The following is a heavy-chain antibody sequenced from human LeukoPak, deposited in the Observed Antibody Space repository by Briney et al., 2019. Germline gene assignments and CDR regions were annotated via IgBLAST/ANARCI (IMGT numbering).Heavy chain of an antibody. CDR1: GYSISSGYY. CDR2: IYHSGST. CDR3: ATSYYGSGSYYSLYFDY. Sequence: SETLSLTCAVSGYSISSGYYWGWIRQPPGKGLEWIGSIYHSGSTCYNPSLKSRVTISVDTSKNQFSLKLSSVTAADTAVDYCATSYYGSGSYYSLYFDYWGQGTLVTVSS. D-gene: IGHD3-10*01. J-gene: IGHJ4*02. V-gene: IGHV4-38-2*01.